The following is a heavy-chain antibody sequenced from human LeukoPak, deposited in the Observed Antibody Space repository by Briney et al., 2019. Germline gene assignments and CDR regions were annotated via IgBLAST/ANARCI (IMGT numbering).Heavy chain of an antibody. J-gene: IGHJ3*02. V-gene: IGHV1-69*04. D-gene: IGHD2-2*01. CDR3: ARESEYQLLSTGDRNDAFDI. Sequence: GSSVKVSCKASGGTFSSYAISWVRQAPGQGLEWMGRIIPIFGITNYAQKFQGRVTITADKSTSTAYMELSSLRSEDTAVYYCARESEYQLLSTGDRNDAFDIWGQGTMVTVSS. CDR1: GGTFSSYA. CDR2: IIPIFGIT.